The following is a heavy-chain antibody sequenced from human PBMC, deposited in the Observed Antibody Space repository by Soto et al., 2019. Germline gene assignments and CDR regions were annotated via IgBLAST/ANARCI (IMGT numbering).Heavy chain of an antibody. CDR3: ARNPSDYDSSGYLFDYYYCMDV. CDR1: GGTFSSYA. Sequence: QVQLVQSGAEVKKPGSSVKVSCPASGGTFSSYAISWVRQAPGQGLEWMGGIIPIFGTANYAQKFQGRVTVTADESTSTAYIELSSLRSEDTAVYYCARNPSDYDSSGYLFDYYYCMDVWGQGTTVTVSS. J-gene: IGHJ6*02. CDR2: IIPIFGTA. V-gene: IGHV1-69*01. D-gene: IGHD3-22*01.